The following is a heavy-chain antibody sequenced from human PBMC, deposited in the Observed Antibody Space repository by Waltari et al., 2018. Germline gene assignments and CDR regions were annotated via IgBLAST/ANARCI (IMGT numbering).Heavy chain of an antibody. V-gene: IGHV4-34*01. CDR1: GGAFRGYY. Sequence: QVQLQQWGAGLLKPSETLSLPGAAYGGAFRGYYSRWLRHPPGKGLEWIGEIKHNGSTNYNPSLKSRVTISVDTSKNQFSLKLSSVTAADTAVYYCARKITMVRGGYNWFDPWGQGTLVTVSS. D-gene: IGHD3-10*01. CDR3: ARKITMVRGGYNWFDP. J-gene: IGHJ5*02. CDR2: IKHNGST.